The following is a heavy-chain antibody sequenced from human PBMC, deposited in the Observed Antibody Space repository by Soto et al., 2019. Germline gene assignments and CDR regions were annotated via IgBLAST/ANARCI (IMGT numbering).Heavy chain of an antibody. Sequence: QVQLVESGGGVVQPGRSLRLSCAASRFTFSSYAMHWVRQAPGKGLEWVAVISYDGSNKYYADSVKGRFTISRDNSKNTLYLLMYSLRAEDTAVYYCARGRFLEWLLFNYYYYGMDVWGQGTTVTVSS. J-gene: IGHJ6*02. D-gene: IGHD3-3*01. CDR2: ISYDGSNK. CDR1: RFTFSSYA. V-gene: IGHV3-30-3*01. CDR3: ARGRFLEWLLFNYYYYGMDV.